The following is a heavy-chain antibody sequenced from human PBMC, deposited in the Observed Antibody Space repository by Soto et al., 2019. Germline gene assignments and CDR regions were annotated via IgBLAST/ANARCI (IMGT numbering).Heavy chain of an antibody. J-gene: IGHJ3*02. CDR3: ARDFPIITMIVAANPDAFDI. D-gene: IGHD3-22*01. CDR1: GFTFSSYG. V-gene: IGHV3-33*01. Sequence: PGGSLRLSCAASGFTFSSYGMHWVRQAPGKGLEGVAVIWYDGSNKYYADSVKGRFTISRDNSKNTLYLQMNSLRAEDTAVYYCARDFPIITMIVAANPDAFDIWGQGTMVTVSS. CDR2: IWYDGSNK.